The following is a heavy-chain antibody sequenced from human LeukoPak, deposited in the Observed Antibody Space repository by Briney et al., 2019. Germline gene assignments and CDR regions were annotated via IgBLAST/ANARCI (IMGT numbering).Heavy chain of an antibody. V-gene: IGHV1-46*01. CDR3: AREKRLTMARGVLDY. Sequence: ASVKVSCKASGYTFTSYYMHWVRQAPGQGLEWMGIINPSGGSTSYAQKFRGRVTMTRDTSTSTVYMELSSLRSEDTAVYYCAREKRLTMARGVLDYWGQGTLVTVSS. J-gene: IGHJ4*02. CDR1: GYTFTSYY. CDR2: INPSGGST. D-gene: IGHD3-10*01.